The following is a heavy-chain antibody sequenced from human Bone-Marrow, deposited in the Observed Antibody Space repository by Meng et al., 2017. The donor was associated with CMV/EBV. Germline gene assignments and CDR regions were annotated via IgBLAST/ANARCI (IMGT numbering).Heavy chain of an antibody. CDR3: ARVSYYDFWSGYSNWFDP. CDR1: GYTFTGYY. D-gene: IGHD3-3*01. Sequence: ASVKVSCKASGYTFTGYYMHWVRQAPGQGLEWMGWINPNSGGTNYAQKFQGRVTMTRDTSISTAYMELSRLRSDDTAVYYCARVSYYDFWSGYSNWFDPWGQRTLVTVSS. J-gene: IGHJ5*02. CDR2: INPNSGGT. V-gene: IGHV1-2*02.